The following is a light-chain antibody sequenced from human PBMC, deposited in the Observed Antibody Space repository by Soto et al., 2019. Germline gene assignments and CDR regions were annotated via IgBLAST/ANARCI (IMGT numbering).Light chain of an antibody. J-gene: IGLJ2*01. Sequence: QSVLTQPRSASGTPGQWVTISSSGSSSNIGSNTVNWYQQLPGTAPKLLIYSNNQRPSGVPDRFSGSKSGTSASLAISGLQSEDEADYYCAAWDDSLNVVVFGGGTKLTVL. CDR3: AAWDDSLNVVV. V-gene: IGLV1-44*01. CDR1: SSNIGSNT. CDR2: SNN.